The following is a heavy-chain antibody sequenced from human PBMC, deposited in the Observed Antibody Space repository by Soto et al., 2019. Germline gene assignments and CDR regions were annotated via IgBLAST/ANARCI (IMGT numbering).Heavy chain of an antibody. Sequence: PSETLSLTCTVSGGSISSGDYYWSWIRQPPGKGLEWIGYIYYSGSTYYNPSLKSRVTISVDTSKNQFSLKLSSVTAADTAVYYCARCATYYYDSSRKNWFDPRGQGTLVTVSS. V-gene: IGHV4-30-4*01. J-gene: IGHJ5*02. CDR3: ARCATYYYDSSRKNWFDP. CDR1: GGSISSGDYY. D-gene: IGHD3-22*01. CDR2: IYYSGST.